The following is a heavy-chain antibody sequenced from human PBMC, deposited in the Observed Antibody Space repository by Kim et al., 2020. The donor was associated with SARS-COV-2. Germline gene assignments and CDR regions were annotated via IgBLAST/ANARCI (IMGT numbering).Heavy chain of an antibody. Sequence: GGSLRLSCAASGFTFSNHWMTWVRQAPGKGLEWVANIKQDGGEKNCVDSVKGRFTISRDNAKNSLYLHMNSLRAEDTAVYYCAREIVVARGASYFDYWGQGTLVTVSS. J-gene: IGHJ4*02. D-gene: IGHD2-2*01. CDR2: IKQDGGEK. V-gene: IGHV3-7*01. CDR3: AREIVVARGASYFDY. CDR1: GFTFSNHW.